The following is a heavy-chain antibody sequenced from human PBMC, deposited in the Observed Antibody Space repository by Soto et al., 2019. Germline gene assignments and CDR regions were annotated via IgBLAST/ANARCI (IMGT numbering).Heavy chain of an antibody. Sequence: EVQQLESGGGLVQPGGSLGLSCAASGLTVSSNYMTWLRQAPGKGLEWVSTISSGGSTSYADFAKGRFDISRDNSKNTLDLQMNSLRAEDTAPYYCTRGAAGDWGQGTLVTVSS. CDR1: GLTVSSNY. J-gene: IGHJ1*01. V-gene: IGHV3-66*01. CDR2: ISSGGST. D-gene: IGHD1-26*01. CDR3: TRGAAGD.